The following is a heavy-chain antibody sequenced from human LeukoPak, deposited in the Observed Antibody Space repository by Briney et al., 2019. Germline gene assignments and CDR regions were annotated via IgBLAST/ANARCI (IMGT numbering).Heavy chain of an antibody. Sequence: GGSLRLSCAVSGFTIGNHGMHWVRQAAGKGLEWVAMISHNGGAEYYRDSVKGRFIISRDNSNNMLYLQMNSLRVEDTAVYYCAKDWGSSDWYNWFDPWAREPWSPSPQ. J-gene: IGHJ5*02. D-gene: IGHD6-19*01. CDR3: AKDWGSSDWYNWFDP. CDR1: GFTIGNHG. CDR2: ISHNGGAE. V-gene: IGHV3-30*18.